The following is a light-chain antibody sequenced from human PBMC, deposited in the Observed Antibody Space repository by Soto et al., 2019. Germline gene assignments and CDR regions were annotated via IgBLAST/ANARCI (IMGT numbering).Light chain of an antibody. J-gene: IGKJ2*01. V-gene: IGKV1-39*01. CDR3: QQSYSGLYT. CDR2: AAS. CDR1: QTISRI. Sequence: DIQMTQSPSSLSASVGAIVTITCRASQTISRILSWYQKKPGKAPKLLIYAASTLQPGVPSRFSGSGSGTDFTLTIRSLQPEDFATYYCQQSYSGLYTFGQGTQLEIK.